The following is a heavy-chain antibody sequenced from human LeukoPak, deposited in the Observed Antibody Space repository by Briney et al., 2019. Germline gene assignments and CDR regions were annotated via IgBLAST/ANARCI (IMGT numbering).Heavy chain of an antibody. D-gene: IGHD2-8*02. V-gene: IGHV5-51*01. CDR1: GYNFSTNW. Sequence: GESLKISCKGSGYNFSTNWIGWVRQMPGKGLEWMGIIYPGDSDTRYSPSFQGQVTISADKSISTAYVQWSSLKASDTAMYYCVRVLWTWALNYYYGMDVWGQGTTVTVSS. CDR2: IYPGDSDT. J-gene: IGHJ6*02. CDR3: VRVLWTWALNYYYGMDV.